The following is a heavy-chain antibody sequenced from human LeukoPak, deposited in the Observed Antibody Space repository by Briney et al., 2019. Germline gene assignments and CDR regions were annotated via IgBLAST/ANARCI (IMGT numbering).Heavy chain of an antibody. CDR1: GYSISSAYY. CDR2: MYHSGST. Sequence: SETLSLTCSVSGYSISSAYYWGWIRQPPGKGLEWIGTMYHSGSTNYNPSLKSRVTISVDTSKNQFSLKLSSVTAADTAVYYCARGQWEYDYVWGSYRSYYFDYWGQGTLVTVSS. V-gene: IGHV4-38-2*02. D-gene: IGHD3-16*02. J-gene: IGHJ4*02. CDR3: ARGQWEYDYVWGSYRSYYFDY.